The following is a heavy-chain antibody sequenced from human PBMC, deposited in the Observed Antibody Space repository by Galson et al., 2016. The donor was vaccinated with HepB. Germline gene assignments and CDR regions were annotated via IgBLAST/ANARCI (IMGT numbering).Heavy chain of an antibody. CDR1: GFNFRSYS. Sequence: SLRLSCAASGFNFRSYSMNWVRQAPGKGLEWLSYISISSSTIYYADSVKGRFSVSRDNPMNTLYLQMNSLGVGDTAAYYCARTRSDWYYFDYWGQGTLVTVSS. V-gene: IGHV3-48*01. J-gene: IGHJ4*02. CDR2: ISISSSTI. D-gene: IGHD3-9*01. CDR3: ARTRSDWYYFDY.